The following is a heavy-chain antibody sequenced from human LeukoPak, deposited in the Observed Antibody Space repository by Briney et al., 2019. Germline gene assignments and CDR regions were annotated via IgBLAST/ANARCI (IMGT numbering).Heavy chain of an antibody. CDR1: GGSISSYY. CDR3: ARDRGATYYYDSSGYTWFDP. V-gene: IGHV4-59*01. D-gene: IGHD3-22*01. J-gene: IGHJ5*02. Sequence: SETLSLTCTVSGGSISSYYWSWIRQPPGKGLEWIRYIYYSGSTNYNPSLKSRVTISVDTSKNQFSLKLSSVTAADTAVYYCARDRGATYYYDSSGYTWFDPWGQGTLVTVSS. CDR2: IYYSGST.